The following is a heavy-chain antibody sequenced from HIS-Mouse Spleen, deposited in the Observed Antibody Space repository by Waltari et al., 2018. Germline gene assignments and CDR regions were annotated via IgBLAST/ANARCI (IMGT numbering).Heavy chain of an antibody. J-gene: IGHJ4*02. D-gene: IGHD6-19*01. Sequence: QVQLVESGGGVVQPGRSLRLSCAASGFTFSSYGMHGVRQAPGKGLEWVAFISYDGSNKYYADSVKGRFTISRDNSKNTLYLQMNSLRAEDTAVYYCAKASSGWLDYWGQGTLVTVSS. V-gene: IGHV3-30*18. CDR3: AKASSGWLDY. CDR1: GFTFSSYG. CDR2: ISYDGSNK.